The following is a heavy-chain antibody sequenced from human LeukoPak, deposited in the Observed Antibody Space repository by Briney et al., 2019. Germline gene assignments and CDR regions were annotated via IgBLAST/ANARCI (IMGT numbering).Heavy chain of an antibody. Sequence: SETLSLTCTVSGGSFISSYWSWLRQPQGKGLEWIGYIYHDGSTKYNPALTSRVTITVDTSKSQFSLKLSSVTAADTAVYYCAREVPLWSGSNYYYYMDVWGKGTTVTVSS. CDR3: AREVPLWSGSNYYYYMDV. CDR2: IYHDGST. CDR1: GGSFISSY. V-gene: IGHV4-59*01. D-gene: IGHD3-3*01. J-gene: IGHJ6*03.